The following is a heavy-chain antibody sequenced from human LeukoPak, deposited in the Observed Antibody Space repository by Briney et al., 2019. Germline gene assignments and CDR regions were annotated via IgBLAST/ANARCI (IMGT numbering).Heavy chain of an antibody. CDR1: GYTFTGYY. Sequence: ASVKVSCKASGYTFTGYYMHWVRQAPGQGLEWMGWINPNSGGTNYAQKFQGRVTMTRDTSISTAYMELSRLRSDDTAVYYCARALLDIVVVPAAMRYYYGMDVWGQGTTVTVSS. CDR2: INPNSGGT. J-gene: IGHJ6*02. V-gene: IGHV1-2*02. CDR3: ARALLDIVVVPAAMRYYYGMDV. D-gene: IGHD2-2*03.